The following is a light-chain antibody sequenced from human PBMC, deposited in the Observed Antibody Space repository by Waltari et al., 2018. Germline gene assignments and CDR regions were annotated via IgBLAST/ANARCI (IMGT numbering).Light chain of an antibody. J-gene: IGKJ2*01. V-gene: IGKV3-20*01. Sequence: EIVLTQSPGTLSLSPGERATLSCRASQSVSSSYLAWYQQKPGQAPRLLIYGASSRATGIPDRFSGSGSGTDFTLTISRLEPEDFAVYYCQQYFSYPRTFGLGTKVEI. CDR1: QSVSSSY. CDR3: QQYFSYPRT. CDR2: GAS.